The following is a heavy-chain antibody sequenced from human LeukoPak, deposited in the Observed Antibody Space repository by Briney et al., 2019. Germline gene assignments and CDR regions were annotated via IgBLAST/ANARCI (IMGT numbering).Heavy chain of an antibody. J-gene: IGHJ4*02. V-gene: IGHV3-21*01. CDR2: ISSSSSYI. D-gene: IGHD2-15*01. Sequence: RGSPRLSCAASGFTFSSYSMNWVRQAPGKGPEWVSSISSSSSYIYYADSVKGRFTISRDNAKNSLYLQMNSLRAEDTAVYYCAMSGGSFLDYWGQGTLVTVSS. CDR1: GFTFSSYS. CDR3: AMSGGSFLDY.